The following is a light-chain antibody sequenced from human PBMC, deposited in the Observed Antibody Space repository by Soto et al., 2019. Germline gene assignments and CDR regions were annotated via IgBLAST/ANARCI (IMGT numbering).Light chain of an antibody. V-gene: IGKV3D-20*01. CDR3: QQYDCLPYT. Sequence: EIVLTQSPATLSLSPGERATLSCGASQIVSSGYLAWYQQKPGLAPRLLIHDVSNSATVIPDRFSGSGSGTDVTLTINRLQPEDFAVYHGQQYDCLPYTVGQRTKLEIK. J-gene: IGKJ2*01. CDR2: DVS. CDR1: QIVSSGY.